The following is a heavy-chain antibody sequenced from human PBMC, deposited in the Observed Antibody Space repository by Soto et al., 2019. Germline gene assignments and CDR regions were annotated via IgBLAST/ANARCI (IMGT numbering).Heavy chain of an antibody. CDR3: ARDHMVVRGLNWFDP. Sequence: VQLVESGGGLVQPGGSLRLSCAASGFTFSSYSMNWVRQAPGKGLEWVSYISSSSSTIYYADSVKGRFTISRDNAKNSLYLQMNSLRAEDTAVYYCARDHMVVRGLNWFDPWGQGTLVTVSS. CDR2: ISSSSSTI. J-gene: IGHJ5*02. D-gene: IGHD3-10*01. V-gene: IGHV3-48*01. CDR1: GFTFSSYS.